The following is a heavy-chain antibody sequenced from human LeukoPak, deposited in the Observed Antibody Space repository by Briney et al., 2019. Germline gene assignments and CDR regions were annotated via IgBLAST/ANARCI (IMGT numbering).Heavy chain of an antibody. CDR2: INWNGGST. CDR3: ARGPMYYYDSSGYYGTDYFDY. CDR1: GFTFDDYG. Sequence: QTGGSLRLSCAASGFTFDDYGMSWVRQAPGKGLEWVSGINWNGGSTGYADSVKGRLTISRDNAKNSLYLQMNSLRAEDTALYYCARGPMYYYDSSGYYGTDYFDYWGQGTLVTVSS. J-gene: IGHJ4*02. D-gene: IGHD3-22*01. V-gene: IGHV3-20*04.